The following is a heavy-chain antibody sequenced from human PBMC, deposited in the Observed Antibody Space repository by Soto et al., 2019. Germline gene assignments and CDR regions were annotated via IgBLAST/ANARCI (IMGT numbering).Heavy chain of an antibody. CDR1: GYIFVNYG. V-gene: IGHV1-18*01. CDR2: ISPYSGNT. CDR3: AMVDNYVTPTPQDV. Sequence: QVQLVQSGDEVRKPGSSVKVSCKASGYIFVNYGIAWVRQAPGQGLEWMGWISPYSGNTPYASKVQGRLTMTTDTPTTPTYMALGSLSSDDPAVYYCAMVDNYVTPTPQDVAGQGTTVTVSS. J-gene: IGHJ6*02. D-gene: IGHD3-16*01.